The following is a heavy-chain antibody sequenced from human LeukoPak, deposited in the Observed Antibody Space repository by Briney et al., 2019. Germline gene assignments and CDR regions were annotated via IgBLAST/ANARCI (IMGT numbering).Heavy chain of an antibody. Sequence: PGGSLRLSCAASGFTVSSNYMSWVRQAPGKGLEWVSVIYSGGSTYYADSVKGRFTISRDNSKNTLYLQMNSLRAEDTAVYYCAKDKSSSWSGYFQHWGQGTLVTVSS. J-gene: IGHJ1*01. V-gene: IGHV3-53*01. CDR2: IYSGGST. D-gene: IGHD6-13*01. CDR3: AKDKSSSWSGYFQH. CDR1: GFTVSSNY.